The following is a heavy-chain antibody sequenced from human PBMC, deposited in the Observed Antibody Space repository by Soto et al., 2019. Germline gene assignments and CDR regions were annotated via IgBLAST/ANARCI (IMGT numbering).Heavy chain of an antibody. D-gene: IGHD3-3*01. CDR2: TSAYNGNT. Sequence: ASVKVSCKASGYTFTSYGISWVRQAPGQGLEWMGWTSAYNGNTNYAQKLQGRVTMTTDTSTSTAYTELRSLRSDDTAVYYCARVGDYDFSDLGDYYYYYGMDVWGQGTTVTVSS. J-gene: IGHJ6*02. CDR1: GYTFTSYG. CDR3: ARVGDYDFSDLGDYYYYYGMDV. V-gene: IGHV1-18*04.